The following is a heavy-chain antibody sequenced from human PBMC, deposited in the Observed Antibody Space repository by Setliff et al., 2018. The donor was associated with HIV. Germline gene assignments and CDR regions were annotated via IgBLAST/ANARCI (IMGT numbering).Heavy chain of an antibody. J-gene: IGHJ3*02. CDR2: ISPQNGVA. CDR3: ARPRMFDSFDI. V-gene: IGHV1-2*06. D-gene: IGHD3-10*02. CDR1: GYMMFGYK. Sequence: ASVKVSCKAGGYMMFGYKMGWLRQAPGQGLEWIGRISPQNGVAEYAPKFLGRVTITLDTSLSTAFLEIPRVTSDDAAVYYCARPRMFDSFDIWGQGTMVTVSS.